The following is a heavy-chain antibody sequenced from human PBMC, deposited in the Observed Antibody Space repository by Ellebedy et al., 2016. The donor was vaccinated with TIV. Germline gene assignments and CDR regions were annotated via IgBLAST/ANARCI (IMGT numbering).Heavy chain of an antibody. D-gene: IGHD3-10*01. CDR3: ARYSGSGTYYRNGMDV. J-gene: IGHJ6*02. CDR2: VSAYSGNT. CDR1: GYTFIDYG. Sequence: AASVKVSCKSSGYTFIDYGISWVRQAPGQGLDWMGWVSAYSGNTNYADNLQGRVTMTTDTSTDTAYMELRSLRSDDMAVYYCARYSGSGTYYRNGMDVWGQGTTVTVSS. V-gene: IGHV1-18*03.